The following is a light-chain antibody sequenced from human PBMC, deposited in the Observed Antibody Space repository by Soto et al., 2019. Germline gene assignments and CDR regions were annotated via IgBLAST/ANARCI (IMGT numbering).Light chain of an antibody. CDR1: GSDIGAYNY. Sequence: QSVLTQLASVSGFPGQSITISCTGTGSDIGAYNYVSWYQHHPGKAPKLLIHEVTNRPSGVSRRFSGSKSGNTASLTISQLRAEDEADYYCNSFTTSSTLLFGGGTKVTVL. V-gene: IGLV2-14*01. J-gene: IGLJ3*02. CDR2: EVT. CDR3: NSFTTSSTLL.